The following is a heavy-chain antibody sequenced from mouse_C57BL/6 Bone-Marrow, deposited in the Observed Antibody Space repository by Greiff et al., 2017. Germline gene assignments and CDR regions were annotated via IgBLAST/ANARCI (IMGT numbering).Heavy chain of an antibody. J-gene: IGHJ3*01. CDR2: IDPSDSYT. CDR1: GYTFTSYW. Sequence: VQLQQPGAELVMPGASVKLSCKASGYTFTSYWMHWVKQRPGPGLEWIGEIDPSDSYTNYNQKFKGKSTLTVDKSSSTAYMQLSSLTSEDSAVYYCAREGMLSAWFAYWGQGTLVTVSA. V-gene: IGHV1-69*01. D-gene: IGHD3-2*02. CDR3: AREGMLSAWFAY.